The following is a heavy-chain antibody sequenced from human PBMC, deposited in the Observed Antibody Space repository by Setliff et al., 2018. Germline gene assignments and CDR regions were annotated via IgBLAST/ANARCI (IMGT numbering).Heavy chain of an antibody. D-gene: IGHD2-21*01. V-gene: IGHV1-3*03. J-gene: IGHJ4*02. CDR1: GYTFTLYA. CDR3: ARGYCEGMGCPAPLYYFDS. CDR2: MNIDNGKT. Sequence: GASVKVSCKASGYTFTLYALHWVRQAPGQRLEWMGWMNIDNGKTEYSQEFQDRVTFTRDTSADTAYMELTRLRSDDMAVYYCARGYCEGMGCPAPLYYFDSWGQGTLVTVST.